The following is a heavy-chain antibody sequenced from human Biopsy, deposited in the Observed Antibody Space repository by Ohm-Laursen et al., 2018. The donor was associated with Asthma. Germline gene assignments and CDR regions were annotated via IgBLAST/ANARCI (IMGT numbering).Heavy chain of an antibody. V-gene: IGHV4-39*01. CDR1: GGSISSSSYY. CDR2: IYYSGST. Sequence: GTLSLTCTVSGGSISSSSYYWGWIRQPPGKGLEWIGSIYYSGSTYYNPSLKSRVTISVNTSKNQFSLKLSSVTAADTAVYYCARFTASSTIFGVVNNWFDPWGQGTLVTVSS. CDR3: ARFTASSTIFGVVNNWFDP. J-gene: IGHJ5*02. D-gene: IGHD3-3*01.